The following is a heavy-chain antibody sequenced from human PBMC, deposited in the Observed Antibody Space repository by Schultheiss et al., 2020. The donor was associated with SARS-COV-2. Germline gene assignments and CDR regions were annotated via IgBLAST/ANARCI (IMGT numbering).Heavy chain of an antibody. CDR3: ARDQGSSPFEWDYYYYGMDV. J-gene: IGHJ6*01. D-gene: IGHD6-6*01. CDR1: GGTFSSYA. CDR2: ISAYNGNT. Sequence: ASVKVSCKASGGTFSSYAISWVRQAPGKGLEWMGWISAYNGNTNYAQKLQGRVTMTTDTSTSTAYMELRSLRSDDTAVYYCARDQGSSPFEWDYYYYGMDVWGQGTTVTVSS. V-gene: IGHV1-18*01.